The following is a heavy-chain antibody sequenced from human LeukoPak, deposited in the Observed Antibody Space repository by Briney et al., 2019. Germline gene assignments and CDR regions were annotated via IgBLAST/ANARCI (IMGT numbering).Heavy chain of an antibody. D-gene: IGHD3-10*01. V-gene: IGHV5-51*01. CDR3: ARSTMVRGVISWFDP. CDR2: IYPGDSDT. J-gene: IGHJ5*02. CDR1: GYSFTSHW. Sequence: GESLKISCKGFGYSFTSHWIAWVRQMPGKGLEWMGIIYPGDSDTRYSPSFQGQVTISADKSISTAYLQWSSLKASDTAMYYCARSTMVRGVISWFDPWGQGTLVTVSS.